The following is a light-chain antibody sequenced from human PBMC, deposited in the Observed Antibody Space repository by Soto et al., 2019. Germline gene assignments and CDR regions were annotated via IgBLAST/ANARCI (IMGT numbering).Light chain of an antibody. CDR3: QQYNNWPPAWT. V-gene: IGKV3-15*01. J-gene: IGKJ1*01. Sequence: EIVMTQSPATLSVSPGERATLSRRASQSVSSNLAWYQQKPGQAPRLLIYGASTRATGIPARFSGSGSGTEFTRTISSLQSEDFAVYYCQQYNNWPPAWTFGQGTKVEIK. CDR1: QSVSSN. CDR2: GAS.